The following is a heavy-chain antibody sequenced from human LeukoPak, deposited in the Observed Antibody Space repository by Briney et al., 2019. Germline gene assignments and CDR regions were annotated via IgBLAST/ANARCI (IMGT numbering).Heavy chain of an antibody. CDR1: GYSISSVYY. Sequence: PSETLSLTCSVSGYSISSVYYWGWIRQPPGKGLEWIGTMYHSGSTYYNPSLKSRVTISVDTSKNQFSLKLSSVTAADTAVYYCARGGIVGATGDWFDPWGQGTLVTVSS. V-gene: IGHV4-38-2*02. J-gene: IGHJ5*02. CDR3: ARGGIVGATGDWFDP. D-gene: IGHD1-26*01. CDR2: MYHSGST.